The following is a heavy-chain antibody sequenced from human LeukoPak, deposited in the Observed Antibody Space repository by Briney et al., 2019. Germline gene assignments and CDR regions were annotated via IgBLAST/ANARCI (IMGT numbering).Heavy chain of an antibody. CDR3: ARDTQIVVVPAAIYMRGGYFDL. J-gene: IGHJ2*01. V-gene: IGHV6-1*01. CDR1: GDSVSSNSAA. Sequence: RSQTLSLTCAISGDSVSSNSAAWNWIRQSPSRGLEWLGRTYYRSKWYNDYAVSVKSRITINPDTSKNQFSLQLNSVTPEDTAVYYCARDTQIVVVPAAIYMRGGYFDLWGRGTLVTVSS. D-gene: IGHD2-2*02. CDR2: TYYRSKWYN.